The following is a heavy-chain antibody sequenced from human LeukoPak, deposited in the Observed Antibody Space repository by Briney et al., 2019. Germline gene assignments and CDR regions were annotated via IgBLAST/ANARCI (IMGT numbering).Heavy chain of an antibody. CDR2: IYYSGST. CDR3: AKSGVVVPVAVYYMDV. J-gene: IGHJ6*03. CDR1: GGSISSYY. Sequence: SETLSLTCTVSGGSISSYYWSWIRQPPGKGLEWIGYIYYSGSTNYNPSLKSRVTISVDTPRNQFSLKLSSVTAADTAVYYCAKSGVVVPVAVYYMDVWGKGTTVTVSS. D-gene: IGHD2-2*01. V-gene: IGHV4-59*01.